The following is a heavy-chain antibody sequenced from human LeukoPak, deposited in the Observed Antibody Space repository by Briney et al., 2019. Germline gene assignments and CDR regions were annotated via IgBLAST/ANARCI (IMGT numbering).Heavy chain of an antibody. CDR2: IIPIFGTA. J-gene: IGHJ4*02. V-gene: IGHV1-69*01. CDR3: ARAYSGYDFFDY. Sequence: ASVKVSCKASGGTFSRYAISWVRHAPGQGLEWMGGIIPIFGTANYAQKFQGRVTITADESTSTAYMEVSSLRPEDTAVYYCARAYSGYDFFDYWGQGILVTVSS. D-gene: IGHD5-12*01. CDR1: GGTFSRYA.